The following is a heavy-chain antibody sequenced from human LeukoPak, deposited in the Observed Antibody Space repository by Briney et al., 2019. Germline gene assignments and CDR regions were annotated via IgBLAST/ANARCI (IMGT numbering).Heavy chain of an antibody. V-gene: IGHV3-23*01. CDR3: ATTPVSSSFYFDY. CDR2: ISGSGGST. Sequence: PGGSLRLSCAASGFTFSSYAMSWVRQAPGKGLEWVSAISGSGGSTYYADSVKGRFTISRDNSKNTLYLQMNSLRAEDTAVYYCATTPVSSSFYFDYWGQGTLVTVSS. J-gene: IGHJ4*02. D-gene: IGHD2-15*01. CDR1: GFTFSSYA.